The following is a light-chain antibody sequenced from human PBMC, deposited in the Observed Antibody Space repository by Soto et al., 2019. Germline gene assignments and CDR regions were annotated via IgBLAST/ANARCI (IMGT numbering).Light chain of an antibody. V-gene: IGLV2-14*03. CDR1: SSDVGSYNF. CDR3: CSYTSISTWV. Sequence: QSALTQPASVSGSPGQSITISCTGTSSDVGSYNFVSWYQQRPGKAPKIMIYDVSNRPSGVSDRFSGSKSGNTASLTISGLQAADEADYYCCSYTSISTWVFGGGTKVTVL. J-gene: IGLJ3*02. CDR2: DVS.